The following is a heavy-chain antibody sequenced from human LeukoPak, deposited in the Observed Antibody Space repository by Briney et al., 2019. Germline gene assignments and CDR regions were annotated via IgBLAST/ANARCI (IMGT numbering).Heavy chain of an antibody. CDR1: GYTFTSYY. J-gene: IGHJ4*01. CDR3: ARTRYCSGGSCYSGPLDY. CDR2: INPSGGST. Sequence: ASVKVACKASGYTFTSYYMHWVRQAPGQGLEWTGIINPSGGSTSYAQKFQGRVTMTRDTSTSTVYMELSSLRSEDTAVYYCARTRYCSGGSCYSGPLDYWGQGTLVTVSS. V-gene: IGHV1-46*01. D-gene: IGHD2-15*01.